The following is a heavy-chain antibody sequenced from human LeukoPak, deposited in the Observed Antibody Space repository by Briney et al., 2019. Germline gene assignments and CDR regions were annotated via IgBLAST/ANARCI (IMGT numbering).Heavy chain of an antibody. CDR3: ARSYCGGDCYRKYYFDY. CDR2: INPKSGGT. J-gene: IGHJ4*02. Sequence: ASVKVSCKASGYTFTGYYMHWVRQAPGQGLEWMGWINPKSGGTKYAQKFQGRVTMTRDTSISTAYMELRSLRSDDTAVYYCARSYCGGDCYRKYYFDYWGQGTLVTVSS. D-gene: IGHD2-21*02. V-gene: IGHV1-2*02. CDR1: GYTFTGYY.